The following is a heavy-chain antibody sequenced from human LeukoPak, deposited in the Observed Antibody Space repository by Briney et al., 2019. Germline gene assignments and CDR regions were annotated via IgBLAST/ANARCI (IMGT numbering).Heavy chain of an antibody. J-gene: IGHJ5*02. CDR2: INPNSGGT. Sequence: GASVTVSCTASGYTFTGYYMHWVRQAPGQGLEWMGWINPNSGGTNYAQKFQGRVTMTRDTSISTAYMELSRLRSDDTAVYYCARGGLEVLLWFGELRGHWFDPWGQGTLVTVSS. CDR1: GYTFTGYY. CDR3: ARGGLEVLLWFGELRGHWFDP. V-gene: IGHV1-2*02. D-gene: IGHD3-10*01.